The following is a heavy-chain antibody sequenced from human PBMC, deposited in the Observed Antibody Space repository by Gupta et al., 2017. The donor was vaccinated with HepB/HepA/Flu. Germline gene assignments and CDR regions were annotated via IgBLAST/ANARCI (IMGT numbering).Heavy chain of an antibody. V-gene: IGHV3-30*03. CDR2: VRSDASTI. CDR1: GLTFSCYA. J-gene: IGHJ4*02. CDR3: VRQYSSGWFGAVDY. D-gene: IGHD6-19*01. Sequence: QVQLVESGGGVVEPGRSLTLSCAASGLTFSCYAIHWFRQAPGKGLEWVAVVRSDASTIYYANSVKGRFTISRDNSKNTVYLQMNSLRDEDTAVYYCVRQYSSGWFGAVDYWGQGTLVTVSS.